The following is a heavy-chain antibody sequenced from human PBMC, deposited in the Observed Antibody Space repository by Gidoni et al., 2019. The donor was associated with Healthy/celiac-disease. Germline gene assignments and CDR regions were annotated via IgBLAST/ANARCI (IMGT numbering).Heavy chain of an antibody. D-gene: IGHD3-3*01. V-gene: IGHV1-46*01. Sequence: QVQLVPSGAEVKKPGASVKVSCKASGYTFTSYYMHWVRQAPGQGLEWMGIINPSGGSTSYAQKFQGRVTMTRDTSTSTVYMELSSLRSEDTAVYYCARGAEDYDFWSGYYALAYYGMDVWGQGTTVTVSS. CDR1: GYTFTSYY. CDR2: INPSGGST. J-gene: IGHJ6*02. CDR3: ARGAEDYDFWSGYYALAYYGMDV.